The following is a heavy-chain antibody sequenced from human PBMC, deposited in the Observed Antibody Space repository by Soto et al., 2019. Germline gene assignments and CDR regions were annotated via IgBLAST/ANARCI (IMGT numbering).Heavy chain of an antibody. J-gene: IGHJ5*02. CDR3: TRGPPRVQWFDP. CDR2: IYFTGST. CDR1: GGAVGSETYY. V-gene: IGHV4-61*01. Sequence: SETLSLTCTVSGGAVGSETYYWRWIRQPPGKGLEWIGHIYFTGSTNYNPSLKSRVTMSLDTSRNQFSLKLSSVTAADTAVYYCTRGPPRVQWFDPWGLGTLVTVSS.